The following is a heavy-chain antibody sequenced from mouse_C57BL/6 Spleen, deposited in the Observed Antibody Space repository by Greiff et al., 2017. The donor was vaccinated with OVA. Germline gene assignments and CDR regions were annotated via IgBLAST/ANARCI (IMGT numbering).Heavy chain of an antibody. D-gene: IGHD1-1*01. CDR3: ASHSYYYGSSYGYFDV. CDR2: ISNGGGST. Sequence: EVQLVESGGGLVQPGGSLKLSCSASGFTFSDYYMYWVRQTPEKRLEWVAYISNGGGSTYYPDTVKGRFTISRDNAKNTLYLQMSRLKSEDTAMYYCASHSYYYGSSYGYFDVWGTGTTVTVSS. CDR1: GFTFSDYY. V-gene: IGHV5-12*01. J-gene: IGHJ1*03.